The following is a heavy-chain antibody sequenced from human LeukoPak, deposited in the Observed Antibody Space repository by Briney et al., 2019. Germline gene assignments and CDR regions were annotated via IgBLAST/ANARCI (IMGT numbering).Heavy chain of an antibody. CDR2: IYYSGST. D-gene: IGHD2-2*01. V-gene: IGHV4-38-2*02. Sequence: SETLSLTCTVSGYSISSGYYWGWIRQPPGKGLEWIGSIYYSGSTYYNPSLKSRVTISVDTSKNQFSLKLSSVTAADTAVYYCARGRAYCSSTSCYSRGYYYYYMDVWGKGTTVTVSS. CDR1: GYSISSGYY. CDR3: ARGRAYCSSTSCYSRGYYYYYMDV. J-gene: IGHJ6*03.